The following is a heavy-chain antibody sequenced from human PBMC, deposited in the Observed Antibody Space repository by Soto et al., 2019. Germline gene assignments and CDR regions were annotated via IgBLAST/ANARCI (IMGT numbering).Heavy chain of an antibody. CDR2: ISAYNDHT. CDR1: GYIMTTYG. CDR3: ARGPYFAY. Sequence: QVQLVQSGTEVKKPGASVKVSCKASGYIMTTYGVSWVRQAPGQGLEWVGWISAYNDHTNYAQKFQGRVTMTTDTSTSTAYMALRSLRSDDTAVYYCARGPYFAYWGQGTLVTVSS. V-gene: IGHV1-18*01. J-gene: IGHJ4*02.